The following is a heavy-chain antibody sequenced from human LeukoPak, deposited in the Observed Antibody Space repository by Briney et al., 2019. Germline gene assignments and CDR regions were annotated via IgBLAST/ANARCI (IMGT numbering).Heavy chain of an antibody. Sequence: SETLSLTCTVSGGSISSYYWSWIRQPPGKGLEWIGYIYYSGSTNYNPSLKSRVTISVDTSKNQFSLKLSSVTAADTAVYYCAGGIAVAGAPFDYWGQGTLVTVSS. CDR1: GGSISSYY. D-gene: IGHD6-19*01. CDR2: IYYSGST. V-gene: IGHV4-59*08. CDR3: AGGIAVAGAPFDY. J-gene: IGHJ4*02.